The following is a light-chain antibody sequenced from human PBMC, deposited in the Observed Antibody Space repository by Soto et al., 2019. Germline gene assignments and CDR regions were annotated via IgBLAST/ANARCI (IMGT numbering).Light chain of an antibody. Sequence: DIQLTQSPSVLSASVGDRVTITCRASQGINSYLAWYQQQPGKVPKLLIYAASTLHSGVPSRFSGSGSGTEFTLTISSLQPEDFATYYCQQLNSYARTFGQGTQGEIK. J-gene: IGKJ1*01. CDR3: QQLNSYART. CDR2: AAS. CDR1: QGINSY. V-gene: IGKV1-9*01.